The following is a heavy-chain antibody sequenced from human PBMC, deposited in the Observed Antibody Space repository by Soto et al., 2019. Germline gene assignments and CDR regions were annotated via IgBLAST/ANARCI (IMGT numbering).Heavy chain of an antibody. CDR2: INHSGST. J-gene: IGHJ4*02. Sequence: PSETLSLTCAVYAGSFSGYYWSWIRQPPGKGLEWIGEINHSGSTNYNPSLKSRVTISVDTSKNQFSLKLSSVTAADTAVYYCARVSPTTVHVRFDYWGQGTLVTVSS. CDR3: ARVSPTTVHVRFDY. CDR1: AGSFSGYY. V-gene: IGHV4-34*01. D-gene: IGHD4-4*01.